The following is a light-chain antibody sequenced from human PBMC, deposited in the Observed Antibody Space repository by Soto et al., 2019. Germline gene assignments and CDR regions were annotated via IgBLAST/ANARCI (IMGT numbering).Light chain of an antibody. CDR1: SSNIGSNY. CDR3: AAWDDSLSGV. CDR2: RNN. J-gene: IGLJ2*01. V-gene: IGLV1-47*01. Sequence: QSVLTQPPSASGTPGQRVTISCSGSSSNIGSNYVYWYQQLPGTAPKLLIYRNNQRPSGVPDRLSGSKSGTSASLAISGLRSKDEADYYCAAWDDSLSGVFGGGTKLTVL.